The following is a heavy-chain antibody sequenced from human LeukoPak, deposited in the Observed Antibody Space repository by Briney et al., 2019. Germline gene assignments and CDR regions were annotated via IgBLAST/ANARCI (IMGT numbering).Heavy chain of an antibody. Sequence: GGSLRLSCAASGFTFSSSAMSWVRQAPGEGLEWVSAISNNGGYTYYADSVQGRFTISRDNSKSTLCLQMNSLRAEDTAVYYCAKQLGYRSDGSCYFPYWGQGTLVTVSS. CDR1: GFTFSSSA. D-gene: IGHD2-15*01. CDR3: AKQLGYRSDGSCYFPY. CDR2: ISNNGGYT. V-gene: IGHV3-23*01. J-gene: IGHJ4*02.